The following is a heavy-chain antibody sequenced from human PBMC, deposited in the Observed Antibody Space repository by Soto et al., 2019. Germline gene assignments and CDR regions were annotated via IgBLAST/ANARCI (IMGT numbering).Heavy chain of an antibody. D-gene: IGHD3-22*01. CDR1: GFTFSSYA. CDR3: AKGGNRSANYLFDY. CDR2: FTGSGGST. Sequence: GGSLRLSCAVSGFTFSSYAMSWVRQAPGKELEWVSGFTGSGGSTYYADSVKVRFTIPRDNSKDTVYLQMNGLRAEDTALYYCAKGGNRSANYLFDYWGQGNMVTVSS. V-gene: IGHV3-23*01. J-gene: IGHJ4*02.